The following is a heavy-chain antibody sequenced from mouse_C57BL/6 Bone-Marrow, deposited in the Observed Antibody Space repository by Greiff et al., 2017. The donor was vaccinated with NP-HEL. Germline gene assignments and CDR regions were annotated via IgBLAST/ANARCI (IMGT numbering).Heavy chain of an antibody. J-gene: IGHJ1*03. CDR3: ARDRGYYGSSKYFDV. V-gene: IGHV5-4*01. CDR2: LSDGGSYT. CDR1: GFTFSSYA. D-gene: IGHD1-1*01. Sequence: VQLKESGGGLVKPGGSLKLSCAASGFTFSSYAMSWVRQTPEKRLEWVATLSDGGSYTYYPDNVKGRFTISRDNAKNNLYLQMSHLKSEDTAMYYCARDRGYYGSSKYFDVWGTGTTVTVSS.